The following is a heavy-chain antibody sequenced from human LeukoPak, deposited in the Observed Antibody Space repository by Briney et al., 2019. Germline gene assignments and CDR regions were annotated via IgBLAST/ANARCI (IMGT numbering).Heavy chain of an antibody. Sequence: PSETLSLTCAVYGGSFSGYYWSWIRQPPGKGLEWIGEINHSGSTNYNPSLKSRVTISVDTSKNQFSLKLSSVTAADTAVYYCARGPYYYGSGSPRYWFDPWGQGTLVTVSS. D-gene: IGHD3-10*01. CDR3: ARGPYYYGSGSPRYWFDP. J-gene: IGHJ5*02. CDR1: GGSFSGYY. V-gene: IGHV4-34*01. CDR2: INHSGST.